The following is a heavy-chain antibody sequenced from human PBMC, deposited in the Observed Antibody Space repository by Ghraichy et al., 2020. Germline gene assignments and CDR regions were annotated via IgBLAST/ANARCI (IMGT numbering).Heavy chain of an antibody. Sequence: GGSLRLSCTTSGFSFGDYALSWVRQAPGKGLEWVGFIRSKFYGETTDYAASVEGRFTISRDDSKSIAYLQMNSLKTEDTAVYYCTRDTWELNYYYHFAMNVWGQGTTVIVSS. V-gene: IGHV3-49*04. CDR2: IRSKFYGETT. CDR1: GFSFGDYA. CDR3: TRDTWELNYYYHFAMNV. J-gene: IGHJ6*02. D-gene: IGHD1-26*01.